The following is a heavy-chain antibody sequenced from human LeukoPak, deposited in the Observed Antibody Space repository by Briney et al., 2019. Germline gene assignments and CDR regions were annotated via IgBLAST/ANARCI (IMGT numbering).Heavy chain of an antibody. CDR1: GGSISSSSYY. CDR2: IYYSGST. Sequence: SETLSLTCTVSGGSISSSSYYWGWIRQPPGKGLEWIVSIYYSGSTYYNPSLKSRVTISVDTSKNQFSLKLSSVTAADTAVYYCARERNWNDYGAFDIWGQGTMVTVSS. CDR3: ARERNWNDYGAFDI. D-gene: IGHD1-20*01. V-gene: IGHV4-39*07. J-gene: IGHJ3*02.